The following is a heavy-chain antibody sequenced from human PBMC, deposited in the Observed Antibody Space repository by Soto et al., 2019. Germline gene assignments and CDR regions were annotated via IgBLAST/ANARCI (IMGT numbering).Heavy chain of an antibody. D-gene: IGHD7-27*01. V-gene: IGHV3-11*01. CDR1: GFIFRDWF. CDR2: ISKDSGRAT. Sequence: LVEAGGALVKPGGSLRLSCAASGFIFRDWFMSWIRQAPGKGLEWISYISKDSGRATRYADSVKGRFTISRDNAKNALVLQMSNLPIEDTDVYYCANENWANPDSWGQRTLVTDSS. CDR3: ANENWANPDS. J-gene: IGHJ4*02.